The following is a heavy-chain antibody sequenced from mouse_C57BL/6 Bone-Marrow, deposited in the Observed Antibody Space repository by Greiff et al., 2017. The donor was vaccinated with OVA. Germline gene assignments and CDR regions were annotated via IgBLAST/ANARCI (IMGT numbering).Heavy chain of an antibody. CDR2: ISNLAYSI. Sequence: EVMLVESGGGLVQPGGSLKLSCAASGFTFSDYGMAWVRQAPRKGPEWVAFISNLAYSIYYADTVTGRFTISRENAKNTLYLEMSSLRSEDTAMYYCARLRRDYYYGSSYAMDYWGQGTSVTVSS. V-gene: IGHV5-15*01. CDR3: ARLRRDYYYGSSYAMDY. CDR1: GFTFSDYG. J-gene: IGHJ4*01. D-gene: IGHD1-1*01.